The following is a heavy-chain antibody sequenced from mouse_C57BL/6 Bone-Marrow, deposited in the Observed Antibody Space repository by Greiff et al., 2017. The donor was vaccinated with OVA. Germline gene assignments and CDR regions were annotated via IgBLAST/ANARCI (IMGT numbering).Heavy chain of an antibody. V-gene: IGHV1-69*01. Sequence: VQLQQPGAELVMPGASVKLSCKASGYTFTSYWMHRVKQRPGQGLEWIGEIDPSDSYTNYNQKFKGKSTLTVDKSSSTAYMQLSSLTSEDSAVYYCARSNYYGSRPSDYWGQGTTLTVSS. J-gene: IGHJ2*01. CDR1: GYTFTSYW. D-gene: IGHD1-1*01. CDR2: IDPSDSYT. CDR3: ARSNYYGSRPSDY.